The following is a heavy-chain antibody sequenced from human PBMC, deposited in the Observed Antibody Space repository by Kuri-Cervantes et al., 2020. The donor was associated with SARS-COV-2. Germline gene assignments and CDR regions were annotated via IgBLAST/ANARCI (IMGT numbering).Heavy chain of an antibody. Sequence: ASVKVSCKASGYTFTSYGISWVRQAPGQGLEWMGWISAYNGNTNYAQKLQGRVTMTTDTSTSTAYMELRSLRSNDTAVYYCARRFTMITCGGVIVTDAFDIWAQGPL. D-gene: IGHD3-16*02. J-gene: IGHJ3*02. CDR2: ISAYNGNT. V-gene: IGHV1-18*01. CDR1: GYTFTSYG. CDR3: ARRFTMITCGGVIVTDAFDI.